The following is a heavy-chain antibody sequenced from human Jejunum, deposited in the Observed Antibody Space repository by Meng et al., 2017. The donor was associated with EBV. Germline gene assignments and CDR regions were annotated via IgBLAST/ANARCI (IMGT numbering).Heavy chain of an antibody. J-gene: IGHJ4*02. CDR2: MNPNSGYT. CDR3: ARAMDFFDY. D-gene: IGHD5-24*01. V-gene: IGHV1-8*01. CDR1: GYTFTSFD. Sequence: QVQLVQSGAEVKKPXASVKVSCKTSGYTFTSFDINWVRQAPGQRLEWMGCMNPNSGYTVYAQKFQGRVAMTRDTSMSTVFMELTSLRSEDMAVYYCARAMDFFDYWGQGTLVTVSS.